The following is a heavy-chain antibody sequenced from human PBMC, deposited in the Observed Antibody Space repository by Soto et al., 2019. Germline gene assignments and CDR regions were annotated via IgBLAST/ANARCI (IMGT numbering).Heavy chain of an antibody. D-gene: IGHD7-27*01. V-gene: IGHV6-1*01. J-gene: IGHJ5*02. Sequence: PSQTLSLTCAISGDSVSSKIAAWYWIRQSPSRGLEWLGRTYYRSKWYNNYAVSVKSRITINPDTSKNQFSLQLRSVTPDDTAVYYCARTGDYLVDPWGQGTQVTVSS. CDR2: TYYRSKWYN. CDR1: GDSVSSKIAA. CDR3: ARTGDYLVDP.